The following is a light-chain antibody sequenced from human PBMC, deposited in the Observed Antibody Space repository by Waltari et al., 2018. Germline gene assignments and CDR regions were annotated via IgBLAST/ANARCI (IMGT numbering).Light chain of an antibody. V-gene: IGKV1-39*01. CDR1: QTISIY. CDR2: AAS. J-gene: IGKJ3*01. Sequence: TCRSIQTISIYLNWYQQKPGKAPSLLVYAASSLNLGVPSRFSGSGSGTEFTLTINSLEPEDVATYYCQQSFRNPLTFVPGTTVDV. CDR3: QQSFRNPLT.